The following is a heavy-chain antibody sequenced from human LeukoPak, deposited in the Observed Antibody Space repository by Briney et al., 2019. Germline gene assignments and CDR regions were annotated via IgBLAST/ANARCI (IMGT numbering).Heavy chain of an antibody. D-gene: IGHD3-22*01. CDR3: ARHYDSSGHWYYFDY. J-gene: IGHJ4*02. Sequence: SETLSLTCTVSGGSISSYYWSWIRQPPGEGLEWMGYIYYSGSTNYNPSLKSRVTISVDTSKNQFSLKLSSVTAADTAVYYCARHYDSSGHWYYFDYWGQGTLVTVSS. CDR1: GGSISSYY. V-gene: IGHV4-59*08. CDR2: IYYSGST.